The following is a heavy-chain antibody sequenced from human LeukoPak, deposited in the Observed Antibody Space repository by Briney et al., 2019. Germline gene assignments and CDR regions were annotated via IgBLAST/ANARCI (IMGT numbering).Heavy chain of an antibody. V-gene: IGHV3-23*01. CDR3: ARDRLPYYYDTSGPQEGS. D-gene: IGHD3-22*01. J-gene: IGHJ5*02. CDR2: ITGSGATT. CDR1: GFTFSSYA. Sequence: GGSLRLSCAASGFTFSSYAMSWVRQAPGKGLEWVSAITGSGATTYYADSVKGRFTISRDNSKSTLYLQMNSLRAEDTAVYYCARDRLPYYYDTSGPQEGSWGQGSLVTVSS.